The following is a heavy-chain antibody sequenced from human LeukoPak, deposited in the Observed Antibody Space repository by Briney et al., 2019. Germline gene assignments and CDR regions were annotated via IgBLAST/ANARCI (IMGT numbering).Heavy chain of an antibody. J-gene: IGHJ3*02. V-gene: IGHV4-4*07. Sequence: SETLSLTCTVSGGSISSYSWSWLRQPAGEGLEWLGRIFTSWNTNYNPSLKSRVTMSVDTSKNQFPLKLSSVTAADTAVYYCAREANAFDIWGQGTMVTVSS. CDR1: GGSISSYS. CDR2: IFTSWNT. CDR3: AREANAFDI.